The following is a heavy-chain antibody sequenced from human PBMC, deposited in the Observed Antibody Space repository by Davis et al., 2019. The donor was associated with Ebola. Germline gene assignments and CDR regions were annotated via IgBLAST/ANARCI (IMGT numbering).Heavy chain of an antibody. CDR2: IINSGAAT. CDR1: GFAFSSYS. D-gene: IGHD4-17*01. V-gene: IGHV3-48*04. J-gene: IGHJ4*02. CDR3: ARKDFGDYAYSDY. Sequence: GGSLRLSCAVSGFAFSSYSMNWVRQAPGKGLEWIANIINSGAATYYADSVKGRFTISRDNAKNTLFLEMTSLKVEDSAVYFCARKDFGDYAYSDYWGQGTLVTVSS.